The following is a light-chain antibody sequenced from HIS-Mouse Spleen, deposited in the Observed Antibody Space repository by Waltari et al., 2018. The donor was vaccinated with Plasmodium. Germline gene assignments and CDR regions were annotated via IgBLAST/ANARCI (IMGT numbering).Light chain of an antibody. J-gene: IGLJ3*02. CDR3: YSTDSSGNHRV. CDR2: EDS. CDR1: ALPKKY. V-gene: IGLV3-10*01. Sequence: SYELTQPPSVSVSPGQTARITCSGDALPKKYAYWYQQKSGQAPVLVIYEDSKRPSGIPGRCSGCRSGRMATLTISGAQVEDEADYYCYSTDSSGNHRVFGGGTKLTVL.